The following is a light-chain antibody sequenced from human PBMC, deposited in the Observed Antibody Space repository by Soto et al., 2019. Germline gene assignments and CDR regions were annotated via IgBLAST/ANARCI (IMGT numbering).Light chain of an antibody. Sequence: EIVLTQSPGTLSLSPGERATLSCRASQSVSSSSLAWYQQKPGQAPRLLIYDASSRAPGIPDRFSGSGSGTDFTLNISRLEPEDFAVYYCQQYGSSPLTLGGGTKVEIK. CDR3: QQYGSSPLT. CDR2: DAS. J-gene: IGKJ4*01. V-gene: IGKV3-20*01. CDR1: QSVSSSS.